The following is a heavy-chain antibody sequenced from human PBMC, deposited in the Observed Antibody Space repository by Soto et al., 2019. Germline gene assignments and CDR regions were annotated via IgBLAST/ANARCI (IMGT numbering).Heavy chain of an antibody. CDR3: ARTELRWFGELSGFDP. J-gene: IGHJ5*02. CDR1: GFTFSSYS. CDR2: ISSSSSTI. Sequence: LRLSCAASGFTFSSYSMNWVRQAPGKGLEWVSYISSSSSTIYYADSVKGRFTISRDNAKNSLYLQMNSLRAEDTAVYYCARTELRWFGELSGFDPWGQGTLVTVSS. V-gene: IGHV3-48*01. D-gene: IGHD3-10*01.